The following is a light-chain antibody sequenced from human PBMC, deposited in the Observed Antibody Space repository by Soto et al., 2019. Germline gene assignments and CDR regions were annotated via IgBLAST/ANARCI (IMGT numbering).Light chain of an antibody. CDR3: SSYISMIVRV. CDR2: QDS. J-gene: IGLJ3*02. Sequence: SSLTQPASVSGSPGQSITISCTGTSSDVGGYDFVYWYQHHPGKAPRLIIYQDSNRPSGASNRFSCSKSGNTASLTISGIQPEDEADYYCSSYISMIVRVFGGGTKVTVL. CDR1: SSDVGGYDF. V-gene: IGLV2-14*01.